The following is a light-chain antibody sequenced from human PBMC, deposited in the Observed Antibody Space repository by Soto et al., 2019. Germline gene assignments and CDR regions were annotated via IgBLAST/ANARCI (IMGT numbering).Light chain of an antibody. CDR2: DAS. V-gene: IGKV3-11*01. Sequence: EIVLTQSPATLSLSPGERATLSCRASQSVSCSLAWYQQKPGQSPRLLIHDASSRTTGTPASFSGSGSETDFTLTISRLEPDDFAVYYCQQRGTWPPSTTFGQGTRLEMK. J-gene: IGKJ5*01. CDR3: QQRGTWPPSTT. CDR1: QSVSCS.